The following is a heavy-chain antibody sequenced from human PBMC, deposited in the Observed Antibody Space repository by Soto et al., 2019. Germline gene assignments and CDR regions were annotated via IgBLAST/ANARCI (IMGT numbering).Heavy chain of an antibody. CDR3: AKDRMALGLVIITSPFDY. Sequence: GVSLRLSCAASGFTFSSYAMSLVRQAPGKGLEWVSAISGSGGSTYYADSVKRRFPISRDNSQHTLYLQMNSLRAEDTAVYYCAKDRMALGLVIITSPFDYLGKGTLVTGSS. CDR2: ISGSGGST. V-gene: IGHV3-23*01. J-gene: IGHJ4*02. D-gene: IGHD3-9*01. CDR1: GFTFSSYA.